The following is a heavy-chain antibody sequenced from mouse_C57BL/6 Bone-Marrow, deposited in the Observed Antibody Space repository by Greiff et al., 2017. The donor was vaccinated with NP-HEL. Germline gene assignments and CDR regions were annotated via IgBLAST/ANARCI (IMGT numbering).Heavy chain of an antibody. Sequence: LVASEGGLVQPGSSMTLSCPASVFTFSDYYMAWVRPVPVKGLEWVANINYDGSSTYYLDSLKSRFIISRDNAKNILYLQMSSLKSEDTATYYCARVYGSSYEGYAMDYWGQGTSVTVSS. D-gene: IGHD1-1*01. CDR3: ARVYGSSYEGYAMDY. CDR2: INYDGSST. V-gene: IGHV5-16*01. CDR1: VFTFSDYY. J-gene: IGHJ4*01.